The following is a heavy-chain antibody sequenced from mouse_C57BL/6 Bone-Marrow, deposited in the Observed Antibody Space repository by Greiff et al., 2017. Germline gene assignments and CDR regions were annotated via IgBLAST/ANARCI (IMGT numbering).Heavy chain of an antibody. V-gene: IGHV5-17*01. J-gene: IGHJ3*01. Sequence: DVKLVESGGGLVKPGGSLKLSCAASGFTFSDYGMHWVRQAPEKGLEWVAYISRGSSNIYYADTVKGRFTISRDKSKNTLFLQMTSLRSEDTAMYDCARVPWFADWGQGTLVTVSA. CDR1: GFTFSDYG. CDR3: ARVPWFAD. CDR2: ISRGSSNI.